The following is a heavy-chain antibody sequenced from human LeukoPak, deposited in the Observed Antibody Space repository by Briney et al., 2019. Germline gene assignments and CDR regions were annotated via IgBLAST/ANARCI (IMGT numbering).Heavy chain of an antibody. CDR1: GGSISSYY. J-gene: IGHJ4*02. CDR2: IYYSGST. CDR3: ARDPGGYYDSSGYYSHVGYFDY. V-gene: IGHV4-59*01. Sequence: PSETLSLTCTVSGGSISSYYWSWIRQPPGKGLEWIGYIYYSGSTNYNPSLKSRVTISVDTSTNKFSLKLSSVTAADTAVYYCARDPGGYYDSSGYYSHVGYFDYWGQGTLVTVSS. D-gene: IGHD3-22*01.